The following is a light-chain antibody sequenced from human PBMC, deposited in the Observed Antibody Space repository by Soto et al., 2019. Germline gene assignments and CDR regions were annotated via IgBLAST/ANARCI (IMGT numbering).Light chain of an antibody. CDR2: DAS. J-gene: IGKJ1*01. CDR3: QQYNSSPWT. CDR1: QSIRSW. V-gene: IGKV1-5*01. Sequence: IPMTQSPSTLSASIGYRVTITCRARQSIRSWLAWYQLKPGKAPKLLISDASSLESGVPSRFSGSGSGTEFTLTISSLQPDDFATYYCQQYNSSPWTFGPGTQVEIK.